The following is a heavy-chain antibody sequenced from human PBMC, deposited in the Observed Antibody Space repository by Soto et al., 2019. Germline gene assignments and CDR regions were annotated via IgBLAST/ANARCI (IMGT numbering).Heavy chain of an antibody. CDR3: ARRSTFYNWFDP. V-gene: IGHV4-39*01. CDR1: GGSISSSSYY. D-gene: IGHD2-2*01. Sequence: SETLSLTCTVSGGSISSSSYYWGWIRQPPGKGLEWIGSIYYSGSTYYNPSLKSRVTISVDTSKNQFSLKLSSVTAADTAVYYCARRSTFYNWFDPWGQGTLVTVSS. CDR2: IYYSGST. J-gene: IGHJ5*02.